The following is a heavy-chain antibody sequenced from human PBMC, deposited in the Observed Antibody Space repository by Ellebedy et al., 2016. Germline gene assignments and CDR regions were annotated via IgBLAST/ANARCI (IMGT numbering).Heavy chain of an antibody. V-gene: IGHV4-39*07. D-gene: IGHD2-15*01. CDR1: GDSISGSDYY. CDR3: AREDCSAGSCHSAYFCDQ. CDR2: IFYTGIT. J-gene: IGHJ4*02. Sequence: SETLSLXXTVSGDSISGSDYYWGWIRQPPGKGLEWIGSIFYTGITYYNPSLKSRVTISADTSKNQFSLKLSSATAADTAVYYCAREDCSAGSCHSAYFCDQWGQGILVTVSS.